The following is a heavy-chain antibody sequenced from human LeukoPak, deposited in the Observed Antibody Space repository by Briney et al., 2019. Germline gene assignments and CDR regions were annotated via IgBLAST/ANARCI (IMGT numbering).Heavy chain of an antibody. CDR1: GYSISSGYY. J-gene: IGHJ4*02. Sequence: KPSETLSLTCAVSGYSISSGYYWGWIRQPPGKGLEWIGSIYHSGSTYYNPSLKSRVTISVDTSKNQFSLKPSSVTAADTAVYYCARDGLYCSGGSCSPYYFDLWGQATLVTVSS. CDR2: IYHSGST. CDR3: ARDGLYCSGGSCSPYYFDL. D-gene: IGHD2-15*01. V-gene: IGHV4-38-2*02.